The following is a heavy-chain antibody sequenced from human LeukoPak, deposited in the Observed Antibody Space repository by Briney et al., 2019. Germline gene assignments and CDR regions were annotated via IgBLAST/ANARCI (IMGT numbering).Heavy chain of an antibody. CDR3: ARVRSISYGMDV. Sequence: ASVKVSCKASGYTFTSYDINWVRQAIGQGLEWMGWMNPNSGNTGYAQKFQGRVTMTRNTSISTAYMELSSLRSEDTAVYYCARVRSISYGMDVWGQGTTVTVS. CDR2: MNPNSGNT. J-gene: IGHJ6*02. V-gene: IGHV1-8*01. CDR1: GYTFTSYD. D-gene: IGHD6-6*01.